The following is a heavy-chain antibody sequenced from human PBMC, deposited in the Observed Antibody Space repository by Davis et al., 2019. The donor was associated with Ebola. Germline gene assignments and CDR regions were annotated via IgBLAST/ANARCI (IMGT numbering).Heavy chain of an antibody. CDR3: ARVPGYCSSTSCYGNYYYGMDV. Sequence: ESLKISCAASGFTFSSYWMHWVRQTPGKGLGWVSRINVDGSSTSCADSVKGRFTISRDNSKNTLYLQMNSLRAEDTAVYYCARVPGYCSSTSCYGNYYYGMDVWGKGTTVTVSS. J-gene: IGHJ6*04. CDR2: INVDGSST. CDR1: GFTFSSYW. D-gene: IGHD2-2*01. V-gene: IGHV3-74*01.